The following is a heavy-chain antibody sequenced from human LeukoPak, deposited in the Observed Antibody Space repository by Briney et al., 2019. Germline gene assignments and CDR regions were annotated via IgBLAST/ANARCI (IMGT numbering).Heavy chain of an antibody. V-gene: IGHV3-21*01. J-gene: IGHJ4*02. CDR2: ISSSSSYI. CDR1: GFTFSSYS. Sequence: PGGYLTRYCAASGFTFSSYSMNWVRQAPGKGLEWVSSISSSSSYIYYADSVKGRFTISRDNAKNSLYLQMSSLRAEDTAVYYCARDVGYHDSSGYSPYWGEGTLVTVSS. D-gene: IGHD3-22*01. CDR3: ARDVGYHDSSGYSPY.